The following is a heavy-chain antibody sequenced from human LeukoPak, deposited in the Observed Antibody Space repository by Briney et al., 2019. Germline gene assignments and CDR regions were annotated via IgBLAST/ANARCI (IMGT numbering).Heavy chain of an antibody. J-gene: IGHJ4*02. CDR2: IYPGDSDT. V-gene: IGHV5-51*01. Sequence: GASLKIPCKGAGYSFTSYWIGWVRQMPGKGLEWMGIIYPGDSDTRYSPSFQGQVTISADKSISTAYLQWSSLKASDTAMYYCARTLSGWPPPLDYWGQGTLVTVSS. CDR3: ARTLSGWPPPLDY. CDR1: GYSFTSYW. D-gene: IGHD6-19*01.